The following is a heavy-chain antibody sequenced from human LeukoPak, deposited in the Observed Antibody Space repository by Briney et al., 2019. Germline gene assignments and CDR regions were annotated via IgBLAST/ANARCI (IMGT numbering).Heavy chain of an antibody. Sequence: GVLRLSCAASGFTFSSYSMNWVRQAPGKGLEWVSSISSSSSYIYYADSVKGRFTISRDNAKNSLYLQMNSLRAEDTAVYYCAGGALPIAVAGTNWFDPWGQGTLVTVSS. V-gene: IGHV3-21*01. D-gene: IGHD6-19*01. J-gene: IGHJ5*02. CDR1: GFTFSSYS. CDR2: ISSSSSYI. CDR3: AGGALPIAVAGTNWFDP.